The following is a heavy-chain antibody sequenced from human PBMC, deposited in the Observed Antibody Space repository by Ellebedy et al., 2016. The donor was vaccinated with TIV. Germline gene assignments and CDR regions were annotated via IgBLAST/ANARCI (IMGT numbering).Heavy chain of an antibody. CDR2: IFTSGSF. CDR1: GGSVSRYF. CDR3: ARVHCSITTCDYYYMDV. V-gene: IGHV4-4*07. D-gene: IGHD1-1*01. Sequence: SETLSLXXTVSGGSVSRYFWSWIRQPAGKGLEWIGRIFTSGSFNYNPSLMSRVTMSVVTSKNQISLRLNSVTAADTAVYYCARVHCSITTCDYYYMDVWGKGTTVTLSS. J-gene: IGHJ6*03.